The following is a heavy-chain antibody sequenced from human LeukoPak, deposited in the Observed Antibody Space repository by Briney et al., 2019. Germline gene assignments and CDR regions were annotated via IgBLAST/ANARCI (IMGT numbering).Heavy chain of an antibody. CDR2: ISGGGETT. CDR1: GSTFNNYA. Sequence: GSLRLSCAASGSTFNNYAMNWVRQAPGKGLEWVSSISGGGETTYYADSAKGRFTISRDNSQNTLYLQMNSLRAEDTAVYYCARDYADYVGYFFFDYWGQGTLVTVSS. V-gene: IGHV3-23*01. J-gene: IGHJ4*02. D-gene: IGHD4-17*01. CDR3: ARDYADYVGYFFFDY.